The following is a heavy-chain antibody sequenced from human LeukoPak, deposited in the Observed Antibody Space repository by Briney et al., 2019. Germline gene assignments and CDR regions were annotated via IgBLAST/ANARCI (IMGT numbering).Heavy chain of an antibody. CDR2: VWYDGSNK. CDR1: GFTFSSYW. J-gene: IGHJ4*02. CDR3: ARDPGVRWLVGFDY. D-gene: IGHD6-19*01. V-gene: IGHV3-33*08. Sequence: GGSLRLSCEASGFTFSSYWMHWVRQAPGKGLEWVAVVWYDGSNKYYADSVKGRFTISRDNSKNTLYLQMDSLRVEDTAVYYCARDPGVRWLVGFDYWGQGTLVTVSS.